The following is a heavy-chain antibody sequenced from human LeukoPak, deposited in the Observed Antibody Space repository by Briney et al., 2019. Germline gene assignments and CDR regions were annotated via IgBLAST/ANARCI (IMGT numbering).Heavy chain of an antibody. CDR3: ARDSYYYDSSGYYGAFDI. J-gene: IGHJ3*02. D-gene: IGHD3-22*01. Sequence: GSLRLSCAASGFTFSSNAMHWVRQAPGKGLEWVAVISYDGSNKYYADSVKGRFTISRDNSKNTLYLQMNSLRAEDTAVYYCARDSYYYDSSGYYGAFDIWGQGTMVTVSS. CDR1: GFTFSSNA. V-gene: IGHV3-30-3*01. CDR2: ISYDGSNK.